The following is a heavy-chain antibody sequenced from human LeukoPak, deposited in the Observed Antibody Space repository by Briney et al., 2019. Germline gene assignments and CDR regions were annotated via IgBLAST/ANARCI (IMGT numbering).Heavy chain of an antibody. CDR2: MNQDGTTK. D-gene: IGHD1-1*01. CDR1: EFSFSSSW. J-gene: IGHJ4*02. Sequence: PGGSLRLSCVASEFSFSSSWMSWVRQAPGKGLEWVANMNQDGTTKNYVDSVKGRFTISRDKAKNSLYLQMNSLRTEDTAVYYCARDRGYSAFDYWGQGTLVTVSS. CDR3: ARDRGYSAFDY. V-gene: IGHV3-7*01.